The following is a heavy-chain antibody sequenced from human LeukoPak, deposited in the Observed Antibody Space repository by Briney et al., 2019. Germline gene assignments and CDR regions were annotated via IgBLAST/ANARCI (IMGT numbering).Heavy chain of an antibody. CDR1: GGSISSYY. V-gene: IGHV4-59*01. Sequence: SETLSLTCTVSGGSISSYYWSWIRQPPGKGLEWIGYIYYSGSTNYNPSLKSRVTISVDTSKNQFSLKLSSVTAADTAVYYCAGIYCSSTSRYDHLDAFEIWGQGTMVTVSS. CDR2: IYYSGST. J-gene: IGHJ3*02. D-gene: IGHD2-2*01. CDR3: AGIYCSSTSRYDHLDAFEI.